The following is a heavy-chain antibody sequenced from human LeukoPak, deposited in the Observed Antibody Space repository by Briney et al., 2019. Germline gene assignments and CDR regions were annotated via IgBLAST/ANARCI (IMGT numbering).Heavy chain of an antibody. D-gene: IGHD3-10*01. Sequence: KSGGSLRLSCAASGFTFSDAWMSWVRQAPGKGLEWVGLIKSKTDGGTTDYAAPVKGRFTISRDDSKNMLYLQMNSLKTEDTAVYFCATGWGGSDYWGQGTLVTVSS. J-gene: IGHJ4*02. CDR3: ATGWGGSDY. CDR2: IKSKTDGGTT. CDR1: GFTFSDAW. V-gene: IGHV3-15*01.